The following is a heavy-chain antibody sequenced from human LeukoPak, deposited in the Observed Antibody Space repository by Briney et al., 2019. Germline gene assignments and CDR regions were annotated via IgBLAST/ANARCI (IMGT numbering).Heavy chain of an antibody. J-gene: IGHJ6*02. D-gene: IGHD6-19*01. Sequence: PSETLSLTCTVSGGSISSGGYYWSWIRQHPGKGLEWIGYIYYSGSTYYNPSLKSRVTISVDTSKNQFPLKLSSVTAADTAVYYCARDRGLDYYGMDVWGQGTTVTVSS. CDR3: ARDRGLDYYGMDV. CDR1: GGSISSGGYY. V-gene: IGHV4-31*03. CDR2: IYYSGST.